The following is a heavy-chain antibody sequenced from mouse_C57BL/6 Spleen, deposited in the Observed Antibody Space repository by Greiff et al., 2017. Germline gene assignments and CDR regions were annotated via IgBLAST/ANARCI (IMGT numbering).Heavy chain of an antibody. CDR2: ISYDGSN. CDR3: ASFWDFDY. D-gene: IGHD4-1*01. CDR1: GYSITSGYY. V-gene: IGHV3-6*01. Sequence: EVQRVESGPGLVKPSQSLSLTCSVTGYSITSGYYWNWIRQFPGNKLEWMGYISYDGSNNYNPSLKNRISITRDTSKNQFFLKLNSVTTEDTATYYCASFWDFDYWGQGTTLTVSS. J-gene: IGHJ2*01.